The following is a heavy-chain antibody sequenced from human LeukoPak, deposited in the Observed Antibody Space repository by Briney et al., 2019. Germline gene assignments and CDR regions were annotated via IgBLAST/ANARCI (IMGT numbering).Heavy chain of an antibody. Sequence: TGGSLRLSCAASGFTLSNYGMHWVRQAPGKGLEWVAFISHDGRNKYYADSVKGRFTISRDNSKNTLYLQLNSLRAECTAVDYFTRLYCCGLLFYFNYWGRGQVTLVAVSS. CDR2: ISHDGRNK. J-gene: IGHJ4*02. CDR1: GFTLSNYG. CDR3: TRLYCCGLLFYFNYWG. D-gene: IGHD2-15*01. V-gene: IGHV3-30*03.